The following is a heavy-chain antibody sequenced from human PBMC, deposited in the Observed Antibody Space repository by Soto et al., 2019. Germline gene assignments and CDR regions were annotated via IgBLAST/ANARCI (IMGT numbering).Heavy chain of an antibody. CDR1: GFTVSSNY. V-gene: IGHV3-66*01. CDR3: AKDPHRCSGGSCSPLVY. J-gene: IGHJ4*02. Sequence: PGGSLRLSCAASGFTVSSNYMSWVRQAPGKGLDWVSLISSGGSAYYADSVKGRFTISRDNSKNTLYLQMNSLRAEDAAVYYCAKDPHRCSGGSCSPLVYWGQGTLVTVSS. CDR2: ISSGGSA. D-gene: IGHD2-15*01.